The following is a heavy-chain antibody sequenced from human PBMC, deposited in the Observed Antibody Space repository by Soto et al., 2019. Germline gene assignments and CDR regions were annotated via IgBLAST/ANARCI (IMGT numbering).Heavy chain of an antibody. D-gene: IGHD3-16*01. V-gene: IGHV1-69*06. CDR2: IIPVFGTP. J-gene: IGHJ4*02. Sequence: VASVKVSCKTSGSTFSSSTISWVRQAPGQGLEWMGGIIPVFGTPNYAQKFQGRVTLIADKSTSTAYMELSNLSSEDTAVYFCARPADYVSGFSQWGQGTLVTVSS. CDR1: GSTFSSST. CDR3: ARPADYVSGFSQ.